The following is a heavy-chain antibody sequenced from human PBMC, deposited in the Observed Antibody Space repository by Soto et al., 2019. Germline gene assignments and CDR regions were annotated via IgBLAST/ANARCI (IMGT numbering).Heavy chain of an antibody. CDR2: ISAYNGNT. CDR3: ARDFIDPAAQTSNYFDY. J-gene: IGHJ4*02. D-gene: IGHD2-2*01. Sequence: QVPLMQSGAEVKKPGASVKVSCKASGYTFTSYGISWVRQAPGQGLEWMGWISAYNGNTNYAQKLQGRVTMTTDTSTSTAYMELRSLRSDDTAVYYCARDFIDPAAQTSNYFDYWGQGTLVTVSS. V-gene: IGHV1-18*01. CDR1: GYTFTSYG.